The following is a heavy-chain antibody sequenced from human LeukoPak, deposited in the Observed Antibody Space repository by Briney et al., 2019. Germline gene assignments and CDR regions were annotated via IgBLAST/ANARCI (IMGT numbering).Heavy chain of an antibody. CDR1: GGSISSSSYY. J-gene: IGHJ4*02. V-gene: IGHV4-39*01. CDR2: IYYSGST. CDR3: ARTVGVTPSGSYYPVFSFDY. D-gene: IGHD1-26*01. Sequence: SETLSLTCTVSGGSISSSSYYWGWIRQPPGKGLEWIGSIYYSGSTYYNPSLKSRVTISVDTSKNQFSLKLSSVTAADTAVYYCARTVGVTPSGSYYPVFSFDYWGQGTLVTVSS.